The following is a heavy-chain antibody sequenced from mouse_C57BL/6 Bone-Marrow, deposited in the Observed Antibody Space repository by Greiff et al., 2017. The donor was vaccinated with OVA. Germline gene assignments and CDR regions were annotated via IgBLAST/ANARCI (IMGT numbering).Heavy chain of an antibody. V-gene: IGHV1-54*01. D-gene: IGHD1-1*01. CDR1: GYAFTNYL. CDR3: ARRTVVAPGYFDV. J-gene: IGHJ1*03. Sequence: VQVVESGAELVRPGTSVKVSCKASGYAFTNYLIEWVKQRPGQGLEWIGVINPGSGGTNYNEKFKGKATLTADKSSSTAYMQLSSLTAEDSAVYFCARRTVVAPGYFDVWGTGTTVTVSS. CDR2: INPGSGGT.